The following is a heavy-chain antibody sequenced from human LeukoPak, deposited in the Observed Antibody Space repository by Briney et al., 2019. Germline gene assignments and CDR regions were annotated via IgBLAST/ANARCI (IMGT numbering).Heavy chain of an antibody. J-gene: IGHJ4*02. CDR3: ARGVVRYTCAL. Sequence: PSETLSLTCTVSGGSISSYYWSWIRQPPGKGLESIGYIYYSGSTNYNPSLKSRVTISVDTSKNQFSLKLSSVTAADTAVYYCARGVVRYTCALWGQGTLVTVSS. D-gene: IGHD3-9*01. CDR1: GGSISSYY. CDR2: IYYSGST. V-gene: IGHV4-59*01.